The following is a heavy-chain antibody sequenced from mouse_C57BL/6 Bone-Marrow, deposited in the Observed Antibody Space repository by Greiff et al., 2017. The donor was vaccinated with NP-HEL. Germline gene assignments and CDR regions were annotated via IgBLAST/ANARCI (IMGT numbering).Heavy chain of an antibody. J-gene: IGHJ1*03. CDR3: VRQGGYGSSYWYFDV. V-gene: IGHV1-81*01. D-gene: IGHD1-1*01. CDR1: GYTFTSYG. Sequence: VQLQQSGAELARPGASVKLSCKASGYTFTSYGISWVKQRTGQGLEWIGEIYPRSGNTYYNEKFKGKATLTADKSSSTAYMELRSLTSEDSAVYFCVRQGGYGSSYWYFDVWGTGTTVTVSS. CDR2: IYPRSGNT.